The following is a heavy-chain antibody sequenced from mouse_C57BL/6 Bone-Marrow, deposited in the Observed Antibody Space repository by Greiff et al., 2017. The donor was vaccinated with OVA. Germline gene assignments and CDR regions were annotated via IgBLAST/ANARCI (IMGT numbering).Heavy chain of an antibody. V-gene: IGHV3-6*01. Sequence: ESGPGLVKPSQSLSLTCSVTGYSITSGYYWNWIRQFPGNKLEWMGYISYDGSNNYKPSLKNRISITRDTSKNQFFLKLNSVTTEDTATYYCARNGGTSDYWGQGTTLTVSS. CDR1: GYSITSGYY. J-gene: IGHJ2*01. CDR2: ISYDGSN. D-gene: IGHD4-1*01. CDR3: ARNGGTSDY.